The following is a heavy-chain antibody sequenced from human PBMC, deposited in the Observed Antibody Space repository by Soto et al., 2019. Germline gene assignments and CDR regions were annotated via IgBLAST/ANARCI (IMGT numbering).Heavy chain of an antibody. V-gene: IGHV3-7*01. CDR3: VRATLSWGHYYFRGLDV. D-gene: IGHD3-22*01. Sequence: GGSLRLSCAATGFLFGTYWMSWVRQAPGKGLEWVANIKHDGNEKYYADSVKGRFTVSRDNVKNFLHLQMSSLRGDDTGVYFCVRATLSWGHYYFRGLDVWGQVTTVTVS. CDR1: GFLFGTYW. CDR2: IKHDGNEK. J-gene: IGHJ6*02.